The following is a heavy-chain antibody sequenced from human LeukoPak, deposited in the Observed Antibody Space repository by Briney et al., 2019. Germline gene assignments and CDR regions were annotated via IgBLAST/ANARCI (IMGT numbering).Heavy chain of an antibody. D-gene: IGHD5-24*01. Sequence: PSETLSLTCSVSGGSINNYYWSWIRQPAGEGLQWVGRIYSTGSANYNPSLKSRVTMSVDTSKNQFSLKLSSVTAADTAVYYCARDRAGYNWGYYYYMDVWGKGTTVTVSS. CDR3: ARDRAGYNWGYYYYMDV. CDR2: IYSTGSA. J-gene: IGHJ6*03. V-gene: IGHV4-4*07. CDR1: GGSINNYY.